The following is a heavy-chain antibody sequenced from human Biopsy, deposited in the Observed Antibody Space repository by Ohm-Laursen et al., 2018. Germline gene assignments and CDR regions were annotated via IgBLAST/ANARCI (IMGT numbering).Heavy chain of an antibody. J-gene: IGHJ3*01. CDR3: ARGPYGDNAGAFDV. Sequence: GTLSLTCVVDGGSFSGYDWTWIRQPPGKGLEWVGEFSHTGTTIYNPSLESRLTTSVDKSKNHFSLRLTSVTAADTATYFCARGPYGDNAGAFDVWGQGTVVTVSS. D-gene: IGHD4/OR15-4a*01. CDR2: FSHTGTT. CDR1: GGSFSGYD. V-gene: IGHV4-34*01.